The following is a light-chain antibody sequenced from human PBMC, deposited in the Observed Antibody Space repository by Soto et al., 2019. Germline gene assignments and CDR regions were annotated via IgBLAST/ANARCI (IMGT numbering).Light chain of an antibody. CDR2: AAS. Sequence: EIVLTQSPGTLALSPGERATLSCRASQRVSSSYLAWYQQKPGQAPRLLIYAASSRATGIPDRFSGSGSGTDFTLTISRLEPEDFAVYYCQQYGSSPAFGQGTRLEI. CDR3: QQYGSSPA. CDR1: QRVSSSY. J-gene: IGKJ5*01. V-gene: IGKV3-20*01.